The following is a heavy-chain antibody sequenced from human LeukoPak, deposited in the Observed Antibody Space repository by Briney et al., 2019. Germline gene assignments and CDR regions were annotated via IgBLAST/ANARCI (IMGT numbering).Heavy chain of an antibody. CDR3: AKDLSSSLVGHY. CDR1: GFTFSSYG. Sequence: GGSLRLSCAASGFTFSSYGMHWVRQAPGKGLEWVAFIRYDGSNKYYADSVKGRFTISRDNSKNTLYLQMNSLRAEDTAVYYCAKDLSSSLVGHYWGQGTLVTVSS. CDR2: IRYDGSNK. V-gene: IGHV3-30*02. J-gene: IGHJ4*02. D-gene: IGHD6-6*01.